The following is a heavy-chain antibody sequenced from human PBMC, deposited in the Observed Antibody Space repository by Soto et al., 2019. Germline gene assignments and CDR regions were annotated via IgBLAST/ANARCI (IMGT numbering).Heavy chain of an antibody. V-gene: IGHV1-69*01. Sequence: QVQLVQSGADVKKPGSSVKVSCKATGGTLSYNAFSWVRQAPGQGLEWMGEIVTVFGTANHAQKFQGRVTITADESTSTVYMELRSLRSEDTAVYYCARNGAYSSSQFGMDVWGQGTTVTVSS. CDR2: IVTVFGTA. CDR1: GGTLSYNA. CDR3: ARNGAYSSSQFGMDV. D-gene: IGHD6-13*01. J-gene: IGHJ6*02.